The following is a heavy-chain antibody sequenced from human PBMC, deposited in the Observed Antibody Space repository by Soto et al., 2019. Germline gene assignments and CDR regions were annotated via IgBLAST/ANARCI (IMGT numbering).Heavy chain of an antibody. Sequence: KPSETLSLTCAVYGWSFSGCYWSWIRQPPGKGLEWIGEINHSGSTNYNPSLKSRVTISVDTSKNQFSLKLSSVTAADTAVYYCARGPSATVTRINYFDYWGQGTLVTVSS. D-gene: IGHD4-17*01. CDR3: ARGPSATVTRINYFDY. CDR2: INHSGST. CDR1: GWSFSGCY. J-gene: IGHJ4*02. V-gene: IGHV4-34*01.